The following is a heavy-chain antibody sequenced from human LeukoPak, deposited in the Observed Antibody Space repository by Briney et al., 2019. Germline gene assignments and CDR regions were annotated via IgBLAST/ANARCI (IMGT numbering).Heavy chain of an antibody. D-gene: IGHD5-24*01. J-gene: IGHJ4*02. Sequence: AGGSLRHSCAASGLTFSSYSMNWVRQAPGKGLEWVSSITSSSIYIYYADSVKGRFTISRDNAKTSLYLQMNSLRAEDTSFYYCARDSGMATVDHWGQGTLVTVSS. CDR2: ITSSSIYI. CDR3: ARDSGMATVDH. CDR1: GLTFSSYS. V-gene: IGHV3-21*01.